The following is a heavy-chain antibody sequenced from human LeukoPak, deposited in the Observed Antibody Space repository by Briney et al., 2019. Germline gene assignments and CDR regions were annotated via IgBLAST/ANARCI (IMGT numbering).Heavy chain of an antibody. CDR2: INDDSSDI. Sequence: PGGSLRLSCAASGFTFSLYAMNWVRQAPGKGLEWISYINDDSSDIHYASSVRGRFTISRDNARNTLYLQLSSLRAEDTAVYYCARDTFQPGLIDSWGQGTLVTVSS. D-gene: IGHD2-2*01. CDR1: GFTFSLYA. J-gene: IGHJ4*02. V-gene: IGHV3-21*05. CDR3: ARDTFQPGLIDS.